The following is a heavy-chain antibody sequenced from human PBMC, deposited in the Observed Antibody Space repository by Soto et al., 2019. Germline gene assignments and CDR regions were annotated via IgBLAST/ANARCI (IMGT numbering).Heavy chain of an antibody. J-gene: IGHJ6*04. D-gene: IGHD6-6*01. Sequence: GQSLKISCKGSAYSFTSYWISWVRQMPGKGLEWMGRIDPSGSYTNYSPSFQGHVTISADKSISTAYLQWSSLKASDTAMYYCARHSSSITSHCYYYYGIDVRGKRRTGTASS. CDR1: AYSFTSYW. CDR3: ARHSSSITSHCYYYYGIDV. V-gene: IGHV5-10-1*01. CDR2: IDPSGSYT.